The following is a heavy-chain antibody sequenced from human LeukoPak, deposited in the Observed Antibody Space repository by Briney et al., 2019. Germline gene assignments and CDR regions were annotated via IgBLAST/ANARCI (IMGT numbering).Heavy chain of an antibody. D-gene: IGHD3-22*01. V-gene: IGHV3-23*01. J-gene: IGHJ6*03. CDR1: GFTFSSYA. CDR2: ISGSGGST. Sequence: GGSLRLSCAASGFTFSSYAMSWVRQAPGKGLEWVSAISGSGGSTYYADSVKGRFTISRDNSKNTLYLQMNSLRAEDTAVYYCAKGSMIVVVNPLYYMDVWGKGTTVTISS. CDR3: AKGSMIVVVNPLYYMDV.